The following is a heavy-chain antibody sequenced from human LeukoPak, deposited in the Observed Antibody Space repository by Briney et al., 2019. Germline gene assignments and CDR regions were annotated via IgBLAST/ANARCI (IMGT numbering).Heavy chain of an antibody. CDR1: GGSIGSHY. Sequence: SETLSLTCTVSGGSIGSHYWSWIRQPPGEGLEWIGYIYYSGTTSYNPSLKSRVTISVDTSKNQFSLKLSSVTAADTAVYYCARVGCNGGPCNYQFDFDYWGQGILVTVSS. V-gene: IGHV4-59*11. D-gene: IGHD2-15*01. CDR3: ARVGCNGGPCNYQFDFDY. CDR2: IYYSGTT. J-gene: IGHJ4*02.